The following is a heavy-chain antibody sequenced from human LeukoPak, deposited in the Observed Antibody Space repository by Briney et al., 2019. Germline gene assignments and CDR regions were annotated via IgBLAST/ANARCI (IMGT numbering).Heavy chain of an antibody. CDR2: IYHSGST. V-gene: IGHV4-4*02. Sequence: PSETLSLTCAVSGGSISSSNWWSWVRQPPGKGLEWIGEIYHSGSTNYNPSLKSRVTISVDRSKNQFSLKLSSVTAADTAVYYCARDPIAARRHYYYYMDVWGKGTTVTVSS. J-gene: IGHJ6*03. CDR3: ARDPIAARRHYYYYMDV. D-gene: IGHD6-6*01. CDR1: GGSISSSNW.